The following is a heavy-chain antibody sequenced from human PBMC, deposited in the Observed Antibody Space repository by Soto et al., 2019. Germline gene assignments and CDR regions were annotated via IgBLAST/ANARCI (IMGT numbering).Heavy chain of an antibody. CDR1: GCTFSSYG. CDR2: ISYDGSNK. D-gene: IGHD2-8*01. CDR3: SLAGHANSVVI. J-gene: IGHJ3*02. Sequence: GGPLGVSDGASGCTFSSYGIHWVRQAPGKGLEWVAVISYDGSNKYYADSVKGRFTISRDNSKNTLYLQMNSLRAEDTAVYYCSLAGHANSVVILGQGTMVSVS. V-gene: IGHV3-30*03.